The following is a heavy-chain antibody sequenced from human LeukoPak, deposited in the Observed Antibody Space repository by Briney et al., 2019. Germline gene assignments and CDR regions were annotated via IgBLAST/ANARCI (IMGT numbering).Heavy chain of an antibody. Sequence: ASVKVSCKASGYTFTGYYMHWVRQAPGQGLEWMGWINPNSGGTNYAQKFQGRVTMTRDTSISTAYMELSRLRSDDTAVYYCARGIALPSGEGYFDPWGQGTLVTVSS. CDR3: ARGIALPSGEGYFDP. CDR1: GYTFTGYY. CDR2: INPNSGGT. D-gene: IGHD6-19*01. J-gene: IGHJ5*02. V-gene: IGHV1-2*02.